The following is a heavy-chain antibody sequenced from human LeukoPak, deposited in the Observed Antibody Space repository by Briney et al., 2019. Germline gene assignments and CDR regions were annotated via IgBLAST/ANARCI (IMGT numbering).Heavy chain of an antibody. CDR3: AKDESVIYYFGMDV. CDR1: GFTFSSYA. Sequence: TGGSLRLSCAASGFTFSSYAMSWVCQAPGRGLEWVSGISGGGGSTYYADSVKGRFTISRDNSKNTLFLQMNSLRAEDTAVYYCAKDESVIYYFGMDVWGQGTTVTVSS. D-gene: IGHD3-16*02. J-gene: IGHJ6*02. CDR2: ISGGGGST. V-gene: IGHV3-23*01.